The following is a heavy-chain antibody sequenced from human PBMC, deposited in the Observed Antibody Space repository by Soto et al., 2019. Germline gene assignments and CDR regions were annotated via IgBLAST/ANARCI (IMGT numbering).Heavy chain of an antibody. J-gene: IGHJ4*02. CDR1: GFSLSTSGMR. CDR3: ATTKYSSGCDY. D-gene: IGHD6-19*01. CDR2: IDWDDDK. Sequence: ESGPTLVNPTQTLTLTCTFSGFSLSTSGMRVSWIRQPPGKALEWLARIDWDDDKFYSTSVKTRLTTSKDTSKNQVVLTMTNMEPVDTATYYCATTKYSSGCDYWGQGTLVTVSS. V-gene: IGHV2-70*04.